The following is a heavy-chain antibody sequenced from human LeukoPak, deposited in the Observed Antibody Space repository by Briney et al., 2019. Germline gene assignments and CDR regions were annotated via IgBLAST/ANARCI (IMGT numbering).Heavy chain of an antibody. CDR1: GGTFSSYA. CDR2: IIPIFGTA. J-gene: IGHJ5*02. D-gene: IGHD3-9*01. V-gene: IGHV1-69*13. Sequence: ASVKVSCKASGGTFSSYAISWVRQAPGQGLEWMGEIIPIFGTANYAQKFQGRVTITADESTSTAYMELSSLRSEDTAVYYCARVPYDILTGYWFDPWGQGTLVTVSS. CDR3: ARVPYDILTGYWFDP.